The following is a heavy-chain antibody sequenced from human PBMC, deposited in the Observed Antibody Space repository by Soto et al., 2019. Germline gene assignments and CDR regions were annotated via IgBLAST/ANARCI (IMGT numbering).Heavy chain of an antibody. D-gene: IGHD6-13*01. V-gene: IGHV3-23*01. Sequence: GGSLRLSCAASGFTFTDYAMSWVRQAPGKGLEWVSLIDASGGYTYYADSVKGLVTISRDNSRNTLYLQMNSLRAEDTAVYYCANDPKAGPTYYFDYWGQGSLVTVSS. CDR2: IDASGGYT. CDR1: GFTFTDYA. J-gene: IGHJ4*02. CDR3: ANDPKAGPTYYFDY.